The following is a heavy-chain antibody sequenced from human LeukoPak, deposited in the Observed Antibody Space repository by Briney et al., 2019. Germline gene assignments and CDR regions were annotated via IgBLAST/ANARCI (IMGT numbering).Heavy chain of an antibody. CDR3: AREDPYGAFDI. CDR1: GGTFSSYA. J-gene: IGHJ3*02. Sequence: SVKVSCKASGGTFSSYAISWVRQAPGQGLEWMGGVIPIFGTANYAQKFQGRVTITADKSTSTAYMELSSLRSEDTAVYYCAREDPYGAFDIWGQGTMVTVSS. V-gene: IGHV1-69*06. CDR2: VIPIFGTA. D-gene: IGHD2-8*01.